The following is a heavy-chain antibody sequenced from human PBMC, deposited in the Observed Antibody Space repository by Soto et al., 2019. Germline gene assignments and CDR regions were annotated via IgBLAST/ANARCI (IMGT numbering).Heavy chain of an antibody. CDR2: INPSGGYT. CDR3: AREPPMTGLFDY. Sequence: QVQLVQSGAEVKKPGASVKVSCKASGHSSSSYFMHWVRQAPGRGLEWMGVINPSGGYTSFTQKFQGRVSVTRDTSTNTVYMEFSSLRFEDTAVYYCAREPPMTGLFDYWGQGALVSVSS. CDR1: GHSSSSYF. J-gene: IGHJ4*02. D-gene: IGHD3-9*01. V-gene: IGHV1-46*01.